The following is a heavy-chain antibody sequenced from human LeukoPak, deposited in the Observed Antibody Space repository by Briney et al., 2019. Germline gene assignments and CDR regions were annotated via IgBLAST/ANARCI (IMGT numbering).Heavy chain of an antibody. V-gene: IGHV3-30*03. J-gene: IGHJ3*02. CDR1: GFTFSTYT. CDR2: ISYDGSNK. D-gene: IGHD6-19*01. CDR3: ARMMNLGAVADTGSAFDI. Sequence: PGGSLRLSCAASGFTFSTYTMNWVRQAPGKGLEWVAIISYDGSNKYYVDSVKGRFTISRDNSKNTLYLQMNSLRPEDTAVYYCARMMNLGAVADTGSAFDIWGQGTMVTVSS.